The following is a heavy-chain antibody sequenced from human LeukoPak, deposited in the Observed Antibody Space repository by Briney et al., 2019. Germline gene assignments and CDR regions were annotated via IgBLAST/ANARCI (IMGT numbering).Heavy chain of an antibody. CDR3: AGERSGGTHSPLDY. CDR2: IYYSGST. J-gene: IGHJ4*02. V-gene: IGHV4-59*01. Sequence: NPSETLSLTCTVSGGSISSYYWSWIRQPPGKGLEWIGYIYYSGSTNYNPSLKSRVTISVDRSKNQFSLKVNSVTAADTAVYYCAGERSGGTHSPLDYWGQGILVTVSS. CDR1: GGSISSYY. D-gene: IGHD3-16*01.